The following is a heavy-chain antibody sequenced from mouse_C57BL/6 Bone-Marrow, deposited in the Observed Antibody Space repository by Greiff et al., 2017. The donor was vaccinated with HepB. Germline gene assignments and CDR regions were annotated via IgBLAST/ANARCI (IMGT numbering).Heavy chain of an antibody. V-gene: IGHV5-17*01. J-gene: IGHJ1*03. CDR1: GFTFSDYG. CDR2: ISSGSSTI. Sequence: EVNLVESGGGLVKPGGSLKLSCAASGFTFSDYGMHWVRQAPEKGLEWVAYISSGSSTIYYADTVKGRFTISRDNAKNTLFLQMTSLRSEDTAMYYCARGYYGSSFYWYFDVWGTGTTVTVSS. D-gene: IGHD1-1*01. CDR3: ARGYYGSSFYWYFDV.